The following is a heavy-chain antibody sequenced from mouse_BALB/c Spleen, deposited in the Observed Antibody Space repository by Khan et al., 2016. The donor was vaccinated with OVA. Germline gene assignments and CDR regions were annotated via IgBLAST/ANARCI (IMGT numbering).Heavy chain of an antibody. CDR3: ERSGYGNYGY. J-gene: IGHJ2*01. D-gene: IGHD2-10*02. V-gene: IGHV1-18*01. Sequence: IQLVQSGPELVKPGASMKISCKASGYSFTDYTMNWVRQSHGKNLECIGLINPYNGVTNYNQKFKGKATLTVDKSSSTAYMELLSLTSEDSAVYYCERSGYGNYGYWGQGTTLTVSS. CDR2: INPYNGVT. CDR1: GYSFTDYT.